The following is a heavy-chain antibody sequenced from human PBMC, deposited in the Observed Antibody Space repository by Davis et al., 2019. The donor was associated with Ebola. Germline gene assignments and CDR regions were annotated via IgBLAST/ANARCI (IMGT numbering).Heavy chain of an antibody. CDR1: DFIISTHG. D-gene: IGHD4-17*01. J-gene: IGHJ4*02. CDR2: IWYDGSKK. Sequence: GGSLRLSCEASDFIISTHGMNWLRQAPGKGVEWVGVIWYDGSKKYYAESVKGRFTISRDNSNNTLYLQMSSLRVEDTAVYYCARGALGVTTRHFDYWGQGTLVTVSS. V-gene: IGHV3-33*08. CDR3: ARGALGVTTRHFDY.